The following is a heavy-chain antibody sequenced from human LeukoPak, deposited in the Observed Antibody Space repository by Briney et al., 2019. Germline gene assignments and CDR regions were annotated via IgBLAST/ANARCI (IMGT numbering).Heavy chain of an antibody. D-gene: IGHD3-16*01. CDR1: GDSISSYY. V-gene: IGHV4-59*01. CDR3: ARGGGTLDY. Sequence: SETLSLTCTVSGDSISSYYWSWIRQPPGKGLEWIGYIYDSGKTDYNASLISRVTISVDTSKNQFSLKLTSVTPADTAVYYCARGGGTLDYWGQGTLVTVSS. J-gene: IGHJ4*02. CDR2: IYDSGKT.